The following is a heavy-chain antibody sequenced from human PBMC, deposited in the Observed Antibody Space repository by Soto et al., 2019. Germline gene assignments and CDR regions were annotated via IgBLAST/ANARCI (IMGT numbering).Heavy chain of an antibody. CDR1: GFTFNNHW. V-gene: IGHV3-7*01. D-gene: IGHD3-3*01. CDR3: AKDVEWSLDY. J-gene: IGHJ4*02. CDR2: INEDGSST. Sequence: PGGSLRLSCAASGFTFNNHWMNWVRQVPGRGMEWVAKINEDGSSTYFADSVRGRFTISRDNVKNALFLQMNSLRVEDSAMYYCAKDVEWSLDYWGQGTLVTVSS.